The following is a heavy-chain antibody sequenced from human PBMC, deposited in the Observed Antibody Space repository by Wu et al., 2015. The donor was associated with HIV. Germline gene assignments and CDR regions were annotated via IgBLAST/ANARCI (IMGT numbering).Heavy chain of an antibody. J-gene: IGHJ6*03. CDR1: GGTFSSYA. CDR2: IIPIFGTT. V-gene: IGHV1-69*12. CDR3: ARGPDIVAVPAAEKEYYYYYMDV. Sequence: QVQLEQSGAEVKKPGSSVKVSCKASGGTFSSYAISWVRQAPGQGLEWMGGIIPIFGTTNYAQQFQGRVTITADESTYTAYMELSSLRSEDTAVYYCARGPDIVAVPAAEKEYYYYYMDVWGKGTTVTAP. D-gene: IGHD2-2*01.